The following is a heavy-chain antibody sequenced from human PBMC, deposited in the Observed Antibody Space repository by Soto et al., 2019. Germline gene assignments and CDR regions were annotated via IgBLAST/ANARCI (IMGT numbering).Heavy chain of an antibody. J-gene: IGHJ6*02. Sequence: PGGSLRLSCAASGFTVSSNYMSWVRQAPGKGLEWVSVIYSGGSTYYADSVKGRFTISRDNSKNTLYLQMNSLRAEDTAVYYCASCSSGYFYYYYGMDVWGQGTTVTVSS. D-gene: IGHD3-22*01. CDR1: GFTVSSNY. V-gene: IGHV3-53*01. CDR2: IYSGGST. CDR3: ASCSSGYFYYYYGMDV.